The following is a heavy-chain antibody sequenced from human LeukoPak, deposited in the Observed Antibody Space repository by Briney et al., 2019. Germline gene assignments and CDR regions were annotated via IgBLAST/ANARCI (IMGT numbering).Heavy chain of an antibody. CDR2: ISGSGDNT. CDR3: AKDYYGSGSYRY. D-gene: IGHD3-10*01. J-gene: IGHJ4*02. Sequence: PGGSLRLSCAASGFTFSSYAMSWVRQAPGKGLEWVSGISGSGDNTYYADSVKGRFTISRDNSKNTLYVQVNSLGTEDTAAYYCAKDYYGSGSYRYWGQGTLVTVSS. V-gene: IGHV3-23*01. CDR1: GFTFSSYA.